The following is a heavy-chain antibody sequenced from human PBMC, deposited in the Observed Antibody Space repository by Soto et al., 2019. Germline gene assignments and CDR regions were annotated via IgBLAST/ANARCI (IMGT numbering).Heavy chain of an antibody. Sequence: EVQLVQSGAEVKKPGESLRISCKGSGYSFTSYWISWVRQMPGKGLEWMGRIDPSDSYTNYSRSFQGRVTIAADKYISTAYLHWSSLNACDTAMYYCARLAMATRRGYYGMDVWGQWTTVTVSS. CDR2: IDPSDSYT. CDR1: GYSFTSYW. CDR3: ARLAMATRRGYYGMDV. V-gene: IGHV5-10-1*01. D-gene: IGHD5-12*01. J-gene: IGHJ6*02.